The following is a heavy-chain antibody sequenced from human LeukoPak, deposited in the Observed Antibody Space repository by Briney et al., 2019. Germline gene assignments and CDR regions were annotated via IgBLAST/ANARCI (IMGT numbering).Heavy chain of an antibody. CDR2: IYSGGST. J-gene: IGHJ4*02. D-gene: IGHD6-19*01. V-gene: IGHV3-53*01. CDR3: ARHSSGWYRGFDY. CDR1: GFTVSSNY. Sequence: GRSLRLSCAASGFTVSSNYLSWVRQAPGKGLEWVSVIYSGGSTYYADSVKGRFTISRDNSKNTLYLQMNSLRAEDTAVYYCARHSSGWYRGFDYWGQGTLVTVSS.